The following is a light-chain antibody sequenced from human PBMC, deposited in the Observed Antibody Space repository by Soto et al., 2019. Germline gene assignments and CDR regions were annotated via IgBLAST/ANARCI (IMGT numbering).Light chain of an antibody. Sequence: QSVLTQPPSVSAAPGQKVTISCSGSSSNIGNNYVSWYQQLPGTAPKLLIYDNIKRPSGIPDRFSGSKSGTSATLGITGLQTGDEADYYCGTWDSLLSAGVFGGGTQLTVL. CDR2: DNI. CDR1: SSNIGNNY. CDR3: GTWDSLLSAGV. V-gene: IGLV1-51*01. J-gene: IGLJ3*02.